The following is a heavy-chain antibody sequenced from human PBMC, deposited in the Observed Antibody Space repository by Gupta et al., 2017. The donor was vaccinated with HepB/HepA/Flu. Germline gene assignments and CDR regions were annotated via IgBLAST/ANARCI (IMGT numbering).Heavy chain of an antibody. V-gene: IGHV3-15*01. Sequence: EVQLVESGGGSVKPGGSLRLSCAASGFTFSKAWMSWVRQTPGKGLQWVGQSKSKTDGGTTDYAAPVKGRFIISRDDSKNTLYLEMNSLKTEDTAVYYCSEARFWPLNYYLGVWGKGTTVTVSS. D-gene: IGHD3-3*01. CDR2: SKSKTDGGTT. CDR3: SEARFWPLNYYLGV. CDR1: GFTFSKAW. J-gene: IGHJ6*03.